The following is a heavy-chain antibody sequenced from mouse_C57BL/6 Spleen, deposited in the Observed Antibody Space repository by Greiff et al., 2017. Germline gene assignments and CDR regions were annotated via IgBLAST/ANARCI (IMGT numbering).Heavy chain of an antibody. CDR1: GFTFSSYG. J-gene: IGHJ4*01. CDR2: ISSGGSYT. CDR3: ARHEDDYDGYAMDY. Sequence: EVQLQESGGDLVKPGGSLKLSCAASGFTFSSYGMSWVRQTPDKRLEWVATISSGGSYTYYPDSVKGRFTISRDNAKNTLYLQMSSLKSEDTAMYYCARHEDDYDGYAMDYWGQGTSVTVSS. V-gene: IGHV5-6*01. D-gene: IGHD2-4*01.